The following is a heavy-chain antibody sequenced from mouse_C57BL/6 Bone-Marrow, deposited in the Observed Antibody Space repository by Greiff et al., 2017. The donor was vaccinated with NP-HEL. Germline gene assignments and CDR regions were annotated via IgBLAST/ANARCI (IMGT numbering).Heavy chain of an antibody. CDR3: ARSKFITTPWFAY. J-gene: IGHJ3*01. V-gene: IGHV1-75*01. CDR1: GYTFTDYY. CDR2: IFPGSGST. Sequence: VQLQESGPELVKPGASVKISCKASGYTFTDYYINWVKQRPGQGLEWIGWIFPGSGSTYYNEKFKGKATLTVDKSSSTAYMLLSSLTSEDSAVYFCARSKFITTPWFAYWGQGTLVTVSA. D-gene: IGHD1-1*01.